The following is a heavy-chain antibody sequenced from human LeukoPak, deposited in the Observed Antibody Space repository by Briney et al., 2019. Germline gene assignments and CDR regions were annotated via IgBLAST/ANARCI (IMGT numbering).Heavy chain of an antibody. CDR2: IYPDGRT. D-gene: IGHD3-10*01. CDR1: GVTVSSIY. V-gene: IGHV3-53*01. Sequence: PGGSLRLSCAASGVTVSSIYMGWVRQAPGKGLDEVSVIYPDGRTYYTESVKGRFTISRDSSENSLFLQMSSLRAEDTAVYYCATLKGWYGEGCFDCWGQGTLVTVSS. J-gene: IGHJ4*02. CDR3: ATLKGWYGEGCFDC.